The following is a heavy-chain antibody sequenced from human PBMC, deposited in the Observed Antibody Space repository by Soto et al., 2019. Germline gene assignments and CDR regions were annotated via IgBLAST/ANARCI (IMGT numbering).Heavy chain of an antibody. J-gene: IGHJ4*02. CDR3: TREGRTGWAGIAN. V-gene: IGHV1-18*01. CDR2: ISTYKVNT. Sequence: QVQLVQSGPEVKKPGASVKVSCTASGYTFTRHGFSWVRQAPGQGLEWMGWISTYKVNTHYAQKFQGRVTMTADTSASTVYRELTSLRPGERAIYLCTREGRTGWAGIANWGPGTLVPVSP. D-gene: IGHD2-21*01. CDR1: GYTFTRHG.